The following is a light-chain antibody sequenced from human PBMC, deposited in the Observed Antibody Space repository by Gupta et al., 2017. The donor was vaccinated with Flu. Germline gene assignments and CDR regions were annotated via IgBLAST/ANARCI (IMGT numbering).Light chain of an antibody. CDR3: QQENNYPLT. CDR1: QSINSW. CDR2: KAS. J-gene: IGKJ4*01. V-gene: IGKV1-5*03. Sequence: PSTLSASVGDRLTITCRASQSINSWLAWYQQKPGKAPKLLIYKASSLESGVPSRFSGSGSGTDFTLTISSLLPDDFATYYCQQENNYPLTFGGGTKVEIK.